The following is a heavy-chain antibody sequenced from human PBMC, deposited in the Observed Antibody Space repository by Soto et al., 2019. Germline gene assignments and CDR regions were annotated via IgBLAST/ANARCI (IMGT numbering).Heavy chain of an antibody. CDR3: ASGGQYRYFDY. CDR1: GYTFTLFG. J-gene: IGHJ4*02. V-gene: IGHV1-18*01. CDR2: ISPYNGDT. D-gene: IGHD2-2*02. Sequence: QVQLVQSGAEVKKPGASVKVSCTTSGYTFTLFGITWVRQAPGQGLEWMGWISPYNGDTKYAEKLEGRVTLTTDTSTDTAYMELTSMTSDDPAEYYCASGGQYRYFDYWGQGTLVTVSS.